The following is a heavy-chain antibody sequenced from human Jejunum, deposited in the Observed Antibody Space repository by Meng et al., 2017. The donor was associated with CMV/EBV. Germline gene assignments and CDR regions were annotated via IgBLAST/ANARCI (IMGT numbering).Heavy chain of an antibody. D-gene: IGHD1-26*01. CDR2: ISGNGGNT. J-gene: IGHJ4*02. CDR1: GFTFSSYA. V-gene: IGHV3-23*01. Sequence: ASGFTFSSYAMSWVRQAPGKGLEWVSAISGNGGNTYYADSVRGRFTISRDNSKNTLYLQINSLRAEDTAVYYCAKSPGWELPFDYWGQGTLVTVSS. CDR3: AKSPGWELPFDY.